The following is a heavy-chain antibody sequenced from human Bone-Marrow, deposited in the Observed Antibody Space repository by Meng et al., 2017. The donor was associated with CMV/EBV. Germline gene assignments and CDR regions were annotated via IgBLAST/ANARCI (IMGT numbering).Heavy chain of an antibody. CDR2: ISSSSSYI. D-gene: IGHD2/OR15-2a*01. V-gene: IGHV3-21*01. Sequence: GESLKISCAASGFTFSSYSMNWVRQAPGKGLEWVSSISSSSSYIYYADSVKGRFTISRDNAKNSLYLQMNSLRAEDTAVYYCARGFSAYWGQGTRVTGSS. CDR1: GFTFSSYS. CDR3: ARGFSAY. J-gene: IGHJ4*02.